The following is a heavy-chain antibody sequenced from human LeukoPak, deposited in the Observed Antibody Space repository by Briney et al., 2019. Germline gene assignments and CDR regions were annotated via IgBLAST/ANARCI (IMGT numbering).Heavy chain of an antibody. CDR1: GFTFSSYS. V-gene: IGHV4-59*01. CDR2: VYYSGST. D-gene: IGHD2-2*01. Sequence: GSLRLSCAASGFTFSSYSMNWIRQPPGKGLEWIGYVYYSGSTNYNPSLKSRVTISVDTSKNQFSLRLSSVTAADTAVYYCARAPTAAFDYWGQGTLVTVSS. CDR3: ARAPTAAFDY. J-gene: IGHJ4*02.